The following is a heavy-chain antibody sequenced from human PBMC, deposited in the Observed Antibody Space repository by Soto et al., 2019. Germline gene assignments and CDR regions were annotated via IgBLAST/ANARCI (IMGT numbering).Heavy chain of an antibody. V-gene: IGHV1-18*01. J-gene: IGHJ4*02. CDR3: ARDFTGWPPDGVDS. CDR2: ISAYNGNT. D-gene: IGHD3-16*01. CDR1: GYTFTSYS. Sequence: ASVKVSCKASGYTFTSYSISWVRQAPGQGLEWMGWISAYNGNTNYAQKLRGRVTMTTDASTSTAYMELRSLRYDDTAMYYCARDFTGWPPDGVDSWGQGTQVTVSS.